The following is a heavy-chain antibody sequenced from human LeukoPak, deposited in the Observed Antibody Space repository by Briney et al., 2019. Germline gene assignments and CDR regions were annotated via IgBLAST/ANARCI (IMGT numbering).Heavy chain of an antibody. J-gene: IGHJ4*02. CDR3: ARGLLGPWTWLHVDY. Sequence: SETLSLTCAVYGGSFSGYYWSWIRQPPGKGLEWIGEINHSGSTNYNPSLKSRVTISVDTSKNQFSLKLSSVTAADTAVYYCARGLLGPWTWLHVDYWGQGTLVTVSS. CDR1: GGSFSGYY. V-gene: IGHV4-34*01. D-gene: IGHD3/OR15-3a*01. CDR2: INHSGST.